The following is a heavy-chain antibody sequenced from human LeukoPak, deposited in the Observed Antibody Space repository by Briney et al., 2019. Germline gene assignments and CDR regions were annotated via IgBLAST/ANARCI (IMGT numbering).Heavy chain of an antibody. CDR2: TYYRSKWYN. V-gene: IGHV6-1*01. Sequence: SQTLSLTCAISGDSVSSNSAAWNWIRQSPSRGLEWLGRTYYRSKWYNEYAVSVKSRITINPDTSKNQFSLQLNSVTPEDTAVYYCARDLNVVVPARLRYGMDVWGKGATVTVSS. CDR3: ARDLNVVVPARLRYGMDV. CDR1: GDSVSSNSAA. J-gene: IGHJ6*04. D-gene: IGHD2-2*01.